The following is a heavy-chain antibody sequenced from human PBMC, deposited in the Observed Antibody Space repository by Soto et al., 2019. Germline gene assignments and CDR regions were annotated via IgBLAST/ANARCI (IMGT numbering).Heavy chain of an antibody. J-gene: IGHJ4*02. Sequence: EAQLVESGGGLVNPGGSLRLSCAASGFSFTNAWMNWVRQAPGNGLEWVGRIKSKTDGGTAAYAAPVKGIFPISRDESKNTLYLQMNSLKTEDTAVYYCTTGMSGRNNFWGQGTLVTVSS. CDR2: IKSKTDGGTA. V-gene: IGHV3-15*07. D-gene: IGHD6-25*01. CDR1: GFSFTNAW. CDR3: TTGMSGRNNF.